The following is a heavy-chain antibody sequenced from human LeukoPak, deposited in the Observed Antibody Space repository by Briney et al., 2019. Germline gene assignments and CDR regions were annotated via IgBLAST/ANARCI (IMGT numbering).Heavy chain of an antibody. V-gene: IGHV3-66*01. CDR3: ARDVREWELNYFDY. D-gene: IGHD1-26*01. J-gene: IGHJ4*02. Sequence: GGSLRLSCAASGFTVSSNYMSWVRQAPGKGLEWVSVIYSGGSTYYADSVKGRFTISRDNSKNTLYLQMNSLRAEDTAVYYYARDVREWELNYFDYWGQGTLVTVSS. CDR1: GFTVSSNY. CDR2: IYSGGST.